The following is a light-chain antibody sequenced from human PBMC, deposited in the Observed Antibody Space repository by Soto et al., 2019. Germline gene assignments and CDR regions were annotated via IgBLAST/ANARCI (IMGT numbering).Light chain of an antibody. CDR1: QGITSH. V-gene: IGKV1-9*01. CDR3: QQYNSYSAHGLT. Sequence: IQLTQSPSSLSASVGDRVTITCRASQGITSHLAWYQQKAGKAPNLLIYAASTLQSGVPSRFSGSGSGTDFTLTISSLQPEDFATYYCQQYNSYSAHGLTFGGGTKVGIK. J-gene: IGKJ4*01. CDR2: AAS.